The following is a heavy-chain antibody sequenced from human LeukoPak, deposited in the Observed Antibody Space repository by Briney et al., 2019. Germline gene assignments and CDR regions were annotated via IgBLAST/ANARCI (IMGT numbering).Heavy chain of an antibody. V-gene: IGHV3-66*01. CDR3: AKTVCSSSSCAVDY. CDR2: IYSGGDT. CDR1: GFTVSNNY. D-gene: IGHD2-2*01. Sequence: GGSLRLSCAASGFTVSNNYMNWVRQAPGKGLEWVSLIYSGGDTYYADSVKGRFTISRDNSKNTLYLQMNSLRAEDTAVYYCAKTVCSSSSCAVDYWGQGTLVTVSS. J-gene: IGHJ4*02.